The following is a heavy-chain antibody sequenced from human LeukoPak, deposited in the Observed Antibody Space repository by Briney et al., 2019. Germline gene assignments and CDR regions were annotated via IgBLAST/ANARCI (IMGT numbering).Heavy chain of an antibody. CDR1: GYTFTGYY. CDR2: INPNSGGT. D-gene: IGHD2-2*01. Sequence: ASVKVSCKASGYTFTGYYMHWVRQAPGQGLEWMGWINPNSGGTNYAQKFQGRVTMTRDTSISTAYMELSRLRSDDTAVYYCARGNIVVVPAARYYYYYYYMDVWGKGTTVTVS. CDR3: ARGNIVVVPAARYYYYYYYMDV. J-gene: IGHJ6*03. V-gene: IGHV1-2*02.